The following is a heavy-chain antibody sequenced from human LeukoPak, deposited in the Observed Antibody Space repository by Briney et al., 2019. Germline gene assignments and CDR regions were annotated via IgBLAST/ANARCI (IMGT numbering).Heavy chain of an antibody. J-gene: IGHJ4*02. CDR2: ISSSSSYI. CDR3: AIQITMIVVVPYFDY. V-gene: IGHV3-21*01. D-gene: IGHD3-22*01. CDR1: GFTFSSYK. Sequence: GGSLRLSCAASGFTFSSYKMNWVRQAPGKGLEWVSSISSSSSYIYYADSVKGRFTISRDNAKNSLYLQMNSLRVEDTAIYYCAIQITMIVVVPYFDYWGQGTLVTVSS.